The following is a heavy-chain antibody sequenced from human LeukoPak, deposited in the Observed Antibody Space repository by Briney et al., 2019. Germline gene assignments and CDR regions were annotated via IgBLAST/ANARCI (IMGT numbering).Heavy chain of an antibody. CDR3: ARANRTYYYDSSGYYSPDY. Sequence: SVKVSCKASGGTFSSYAISWVRQAPGQGLEWMGGIIPIFGTANYAQKFQGRVTITADESTSTAYMELSSLRSEDTAVYYCARANRTYYYDSSGYYSPDYWGQGTLVTVPS. CDR2: IIPIFGTA. J-gene: IGHJ4*02. V-gene: IGHV1-69*13. D-gene: IGHD3-22*01. CDR1: GGTFSSYA.